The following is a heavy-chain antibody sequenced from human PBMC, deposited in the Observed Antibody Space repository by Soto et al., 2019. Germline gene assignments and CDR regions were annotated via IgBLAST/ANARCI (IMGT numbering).Heavy chain of an antibody. CDR3: ARGYCISSSCYPPFDC. J-gene: IGHJ4*02. Sequence: ASVKLSCKASGGTFSSYAISWVRQAPGQGLEWMGGIIPIFGTANYAQKFQGRVTITADESTSTAYMELSSLRSEDTAVYYCARGYCISSSCYPPFDCWGQGTLGTVSS. V-gene: IGHV1-69*13. CDR1: GGTFSSYA. D-gene: IGHD2-2*01. CDR2: IIPIFGTA.